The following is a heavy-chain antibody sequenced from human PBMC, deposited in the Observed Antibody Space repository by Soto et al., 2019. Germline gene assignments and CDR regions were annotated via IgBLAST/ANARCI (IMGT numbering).Heavy chain of an antibody. J-gene: IGHJ4*02. CDR1: GYSFTTYG. V-gene: IGHV1-18*01. Sequence: QVQLVQSGAEVKKPGASVRVSCKASGYSFTTYGVTWVRQAPGQGLEWMGWISTYNGDTRVAQQHQGRVTLTTDTSTNAAHMELRSLRSDDTAIYYCARGGSMVTESYFDMWGQGTLVTVSS. CDR3: ARGGSMVTESYFDM. CDR2: ISTYNGDT. D-gene: IGHD3-22*01.